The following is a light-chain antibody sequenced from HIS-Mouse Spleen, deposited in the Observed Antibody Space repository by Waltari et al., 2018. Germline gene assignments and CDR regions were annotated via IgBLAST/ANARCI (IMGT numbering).Light chain of an antibody. J-gene: IGLJ2*01. V-gene: IGLV3-21*03. Sequence: SYVLTQPPSVSVAPGKTARITCGGNNLGSKSVHWYQQKTGPAPVLVVYDDSDRRSGIPEGCSGSNTGNTATLTSSRVEAGDEADYYCQVWDSSSDHVVFGGGTKLTVL. CDR3: QVWDSSSDHVV. CDR1: NLGSKS. CDR2: DDS.